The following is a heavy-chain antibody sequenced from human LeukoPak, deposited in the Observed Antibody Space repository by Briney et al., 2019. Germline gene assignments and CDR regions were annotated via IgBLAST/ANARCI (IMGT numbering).Heavy chain of an antibody. J-gene: IGHJ6*02. CDR1: GDSMSSGDSS. V-gene: IGHV4-30-4*01. CDR2: IYHRGTT. D-gene: IGHD3-10*02. CDR3: AREVPTYVRGVLPAVYGMDV. Sequence: SETLSLTCTVSGDSMSSGDSSWSWVRQFPGKGLEWIGYIYHRGTTNYNPSLESRVTISLDMSKSQFSLRLTSVTAADTAVYFCAREVPTYVRGVLPAVYGMDVWGQGATVIVSS.